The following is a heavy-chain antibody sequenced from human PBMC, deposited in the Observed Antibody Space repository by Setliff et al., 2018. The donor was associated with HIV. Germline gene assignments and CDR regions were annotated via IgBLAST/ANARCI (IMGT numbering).Heavy chain of an antibody. CDR3: AREAPRYASGAFDF. CDR1: GYNFNNFG. Sequence: GASVKVSCKSSGYNFNNFGVSWVRQAPGQGLEWLGYINGYNSMTHYLPRLQGRLTLTTDTSTNTVYLELRSLISDDTAIYYCAREAPRYASGAFDFWGQGTMVTVSS. CDR2: INGYNSMT. V-gene: IGHV1-18*01. D-gene: IGHD3-10*01. J-gene: IGHJ3*01.